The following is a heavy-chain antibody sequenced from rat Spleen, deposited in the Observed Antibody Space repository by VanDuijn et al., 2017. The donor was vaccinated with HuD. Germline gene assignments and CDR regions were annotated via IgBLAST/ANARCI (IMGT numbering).Heavy chain of an antibody. Sequence: EVQLVESGGDLVQPGRSLKLSCAASGFTFRNYDMAWVRQAPTKGLEWVASISPSGGATYYRDSVKGRFTVSRDNAKSTLYLQMDSLRSEETATYYCARQDTSGYSNWFAYWGQGTLVTVSS. CDR2: ISPSGGAT. D-gene: IGHD4-3*01. CDR1: GFTFRNYD. J-gene: IGHJ3*01. V-gene: IGHV5S11*01. CDR3: ARQDTSGYSNWFAY.